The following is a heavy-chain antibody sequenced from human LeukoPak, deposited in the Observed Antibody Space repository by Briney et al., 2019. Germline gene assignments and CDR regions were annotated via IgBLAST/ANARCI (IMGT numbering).Heavy chain of an antibody. J-gene: IGHJ4*02. D-gene: IGHD5-12*01. CDR1: GFTFSSYW. CDR2: IKQDGSEK. V-gene: IGHV3-7*03. Sequence: GGSLRLSCAASGFTFSSYWMSWVRQAPGKGLEWVANIKQDGSEKYYVDSVKGLFTISRDNAKNSLYLQMNSLRAEDTAVYYCARVGGYDSGPFDYWGQGTLVTVSS. CDR3: ARVGGYDSGPFDY.